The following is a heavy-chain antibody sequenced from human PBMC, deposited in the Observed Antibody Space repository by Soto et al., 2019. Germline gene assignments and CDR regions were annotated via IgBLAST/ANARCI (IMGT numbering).Heavy chain of an antibody. J-gene: IGHJ4*02. CDR3: ARDLGSGYGPGDY. CDR1: GGTFGSYV. V-gene: IGHV1-69*12. CDR2: IIPIFGTP. Sequence: QVQLVQSGAEVKKPGSSVKVSCKASGGTFGSYVFNWVRQAPGQGLEWMGGIIPIFGTPNYAQKFQGRVTITADESTNTAYMELSSLRSEDTAVFCCARDLGSGYGPGDYWGQGALVTV. D-gene: IGHD5-12*01.